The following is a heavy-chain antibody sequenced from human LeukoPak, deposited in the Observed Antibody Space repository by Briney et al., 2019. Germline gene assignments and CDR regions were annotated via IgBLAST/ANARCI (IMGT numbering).Heavy chain of an antibody. CDR2: IWYDGGNK. J-gene: IGHJ4*02. Sequence: GRSLRLSCAASGFTFSSYGMHWVRQAPGKGLEWVAVIWYDGGNKYYADSVKGRFTISRDNSKNTLYLQMNSLRAEDTAVYYCARELSPVEFDYWGQGTLVTVSP. V-gene: IGHV3-33*01. CDR3: ARELSPVEFDY. CDR1: GFTFSSYG.